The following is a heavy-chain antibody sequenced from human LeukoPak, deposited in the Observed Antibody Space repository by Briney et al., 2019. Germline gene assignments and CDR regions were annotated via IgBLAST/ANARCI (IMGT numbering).Heavy chain of an antibody. V-gene: IGHV1-8*03. Sequence: GASVKVSYKASGYTFTSYDINWVRQATGQGLEWMGWMNPNSGNTGYAQKFQGRVTITRNTSISTAYMELSSLRSEDTAVYYCARSRRLGRAERLNAFDIWGQGTMVTVSS. D-gene: IGHD5-12*01. CDR1: GYTFTSYD. J-gene: IGHJ3*02. CDR3: ARSRRLGRAERLNAFDI. CDR2: MNPNSGNT.